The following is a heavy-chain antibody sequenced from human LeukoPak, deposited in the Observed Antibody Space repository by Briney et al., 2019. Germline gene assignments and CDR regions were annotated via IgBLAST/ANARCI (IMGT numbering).Heavy chain of an antibody. J-gene: IGHJ4*02. Sequence: GGSLRLSCAASGFTFSSYEMNWVRQAPGKGLEWVSYISSSGSTICYADSVKGRFTISRDNAKNSLYLQMNSLRAEDTAVYYCARDPQAFYYYDSSGYHYFDYWGQGTLVTVSS. V-gene: IGHV3-48*03. CDR3: ARDPQAFYYYDSSGYHYFDY. CDR1: GFTFSSYE. D-gene: IGHD3-22*01. CDR2: ISSSGSTI.